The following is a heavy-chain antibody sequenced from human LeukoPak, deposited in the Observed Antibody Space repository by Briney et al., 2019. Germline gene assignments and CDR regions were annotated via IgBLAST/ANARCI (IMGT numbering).Heavy chain of an antibody. CDR1: GGSISSHY. D-gene: IGHD4-23*01. CDR2: IYYSGST. Sequence: SETLSLTCTVSGGSISSHYWNWIRQPPGKGLEWIGYIYYSGSTNYNPSLKSRVTISVDTPKNQFSLKLSSVTAADTAVYYCARETTVVTPGRSDVFDIWGQGTMVTVSS. CDR3: ARETTVVTPGRSDVFDI. J-gene: IGHJ3*02. V-gene: IGHV4-59*11.